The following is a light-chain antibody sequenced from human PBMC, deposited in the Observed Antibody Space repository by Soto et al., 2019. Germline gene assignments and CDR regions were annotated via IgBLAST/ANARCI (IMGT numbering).Light chain of an antibody. CDR2: DTS. V-gene: IGKV3-15*01. J-gene: IGKJ5*01. CDR3: QQYNTWRSIS. CDR1: HSVSNK. Sequence: EIVLTQSPATLSSFPGDRVTLSCRASHSVSNKLGWYQHKPGQAPRLLIYDTSTRAAGTPARFTGSGSGTYFTLTISCLQSEDFAVYYCQQYNTWRSISSGQGTRLEIK.